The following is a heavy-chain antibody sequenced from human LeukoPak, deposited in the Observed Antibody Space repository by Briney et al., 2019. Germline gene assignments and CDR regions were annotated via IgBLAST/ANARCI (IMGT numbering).Heavy chain of an antibody. CDR3: ARGRRWLSQLPRNWFDP. Sequence: ASVKVSCKASGYTFTSYDINWVRQATGQGLEWMGWMNPNSGNTGYAQKFQGRVTMTRNTSISTAYMELSSLRSEDTAVYYCARGRRWLSQLPRNWFDPWGQGTLVTISS. CDR2: MNPNSGNT. J-gene: IGHJ5*02. V-gene: IGHV1-8*01. CDR1: GYTFTSYD. D-gene: IGHD2-2*01.